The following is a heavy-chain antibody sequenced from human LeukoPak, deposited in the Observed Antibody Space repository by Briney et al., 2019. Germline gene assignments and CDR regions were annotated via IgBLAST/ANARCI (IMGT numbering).Heavy chain of an antibody. CDR3: ARLYCSSTSCYFSRYHNWFDP. CDR2: INPNSGGT. J-gene: IGHJ5*02. CDR1: GYTFTGYY. D-gene: IGHD2-2*01. V-gene: IGHV1-2*04. Sequence: ASVKVSCKASGYTFTGYYMHWVRQAPGQGLEWMGWINPNSGGTNYAQKFQGWVTMTRDTSISTAYMELSRLRSDDAAVYYCARLYCSSTSCYFSRYHNWFDPWGQGTLVTVSS.